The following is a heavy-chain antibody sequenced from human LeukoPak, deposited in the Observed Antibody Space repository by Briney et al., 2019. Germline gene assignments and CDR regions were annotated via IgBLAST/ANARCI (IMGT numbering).Heavy chain of an antibody. J-gene: IGHJ4*02. CDR3: TTLYRRVGATRGY. D-gene: IGHD1-26*01. CDR2: IKSKTDGGTT. V-gene: IGHV3-15*01. CDR1: GFTFSNAW. Sequence: GGSLRLSCAASGFTFSNAWMSWVRQAPGKGLEWVGRIKSKTDGGTTDYAAPVKGRFTISRDDSKNTLYLQMNGLKTEDTAVYYCTTLYRRVGATRGYWGQGTLVTVSS.